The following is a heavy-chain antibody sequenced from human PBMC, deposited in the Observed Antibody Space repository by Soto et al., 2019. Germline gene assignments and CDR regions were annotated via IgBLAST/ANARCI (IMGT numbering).Heavy chain of an antibody. J-gene: IGHJ4*02. D-gene: IGHD6-6*01. V-gene: IGHV4-39*01. CDR3: ARTSRFDC. Sequence: SETLSLTCTVSGGSISSSSYYWGWIRQPPGKGLEWIGSIYYSGSTYYNPSLKSRVTISVDTSKNQFSLKLSSVTAADTAVYYCARTSRFDCWGQGTLVTVS. CDR2: IYYSGST. CDR1: GGSISSSSYY.